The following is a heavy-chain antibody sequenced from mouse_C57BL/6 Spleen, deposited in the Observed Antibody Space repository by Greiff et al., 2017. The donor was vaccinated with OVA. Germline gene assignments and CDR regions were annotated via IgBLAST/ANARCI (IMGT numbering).Heavy chain of an antibody. CDR3: ARDAY. V-gene: IGHV3-6*01. J-gene: IGHJ3*01. CDR2: ISYDGSN. Sequence: DVKLVESGPGLVKPSQSLSLTCSVTGYSITSGYYWNWIRQFPGNKLEWMGYISYDGSNNYNPSLKNRISITRDTSKNQFFLKLNSVTTEDTATYYCARDAYWGQGTLVTVSA. CDR1: GYSITSGYY.